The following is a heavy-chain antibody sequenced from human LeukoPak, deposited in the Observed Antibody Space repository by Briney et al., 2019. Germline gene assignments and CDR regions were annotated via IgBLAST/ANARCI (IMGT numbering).Heavy chain of an antibody. CDR1: GFTFSSYW. CDR3: ARVVEASTQAGVY. Sequence: GGSLRLSCAASGFTFSSYWMHWVRQAPGKGLVWVSRINSDGSTTNYADSVKGRFTISRDNAKNTLYLQINSLRAEDAAVYYCARVVEASTQAGVYWGQGTLVTVSS. J-gene: IGHJ4*02. D-gene: IGHD1-26*01. V-gene: IGHV3-74*01. CDR2: INSDGSTT.